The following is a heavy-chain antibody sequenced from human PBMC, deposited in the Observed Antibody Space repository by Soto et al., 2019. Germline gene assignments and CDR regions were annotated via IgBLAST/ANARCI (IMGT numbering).Heavy chain of an antibody. D-gene: IGHD3-22*01. CDR1: GFTFSNAW. CDR2: VKSKNDGGTT. V-gene: IGHV3-15*07. CDR3: TTDSYITSIIVRFDY. J-gene: IGHJ4*01. Sequence: GGSLRLSCAASGFTFSNAWINWVRQAPGKGLEWVSRVKSKNDGGTTDFAAPVKGRFAISRDDSKNMVYLEMNSLQTEDTAIYYCTTDSYITSIIVRFDYWGHGTLVTAPQ.